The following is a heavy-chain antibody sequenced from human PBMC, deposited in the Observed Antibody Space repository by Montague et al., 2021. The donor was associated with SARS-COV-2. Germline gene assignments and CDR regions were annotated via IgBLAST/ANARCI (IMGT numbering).Heavy chain of an antibody. Sequence: SLRLSCAASGFYFSYAMHCFRQAPGEGLEWVALISNDGSNKHYSDSVKGRFTISRDNSKSTLHLQMNSLRTEDTAVYYCATESGSFHDGGYFDYWGQGSLVTVSS. V-gene: IGHV3-30*04. CDR3: ATESGSFHDGGYFDY. CDR1: GFYFSYA. CDR2: ISNDGSNK. J-gene: IGHJ4*02. D-gene: IGHD1-26*01.